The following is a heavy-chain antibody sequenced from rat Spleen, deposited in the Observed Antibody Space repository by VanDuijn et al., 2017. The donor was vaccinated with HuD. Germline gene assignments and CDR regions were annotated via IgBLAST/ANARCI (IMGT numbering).Heavy chain of an antibody. CDR1: GFSLTSYH. D-gene: IGHD1-7*01. CDR2: IWTGGST. V-gene: IGHV2-43*01. J-gene: IGHJ4*01. CDR3: ARHAYYGYYYVMDA. Sequence: QVQLKESGPGLVQPSQTLSLTCTVSGFSLTSYHVSWVRQPPGKGLEWMGVIWTGGSTDYNSALKSRLSISRDTSKSQVFLKMNSLQTEDTATYYCARHAYYGYYYVMDAWGQGASVTVSS.